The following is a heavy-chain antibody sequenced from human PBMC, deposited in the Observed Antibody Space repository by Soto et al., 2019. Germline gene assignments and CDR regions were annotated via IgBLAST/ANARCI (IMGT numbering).Heavy chain of an antibody. CDR1: GYTFTSYG. CDR3: ARDPRYSIRYDAFDI. V-gene: IGHV1-18*01. J-gene: IGHJ3*02. CDR2: ISAYNGNT. D-gene: IGHD6-13*01. Sequence: QVQLVQSGAEVKKPGASVKVSCKASGYTFTSYGISWVRQAPGQGLEWMGWISAYNGNTNYAQKLQGRVTVTTDTSTGTAYMERRSLRSAVRAVYYWARDPRYSIRYDAFDIWGRGTMITVSS.